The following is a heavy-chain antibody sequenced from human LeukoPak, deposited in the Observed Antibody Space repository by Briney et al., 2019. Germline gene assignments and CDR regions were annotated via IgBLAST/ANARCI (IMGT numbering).Heavy chain of an antibody. J-gene: IGHJ4*02. CDR2: ISGSGGST. D-gene: IGHD3-22*01. CDR3: AKDVDYHDSSGYSDY. CDR1: GFTFSSYG. V-gene: IGHV3-23*01. Sequence: GGSLRLSCAASGFTFSSYGMSWVRQAPGKGLEWVSAISGSGGSTYYADSVKGRFTISRDNSKNTLYLQMNSLRAEDTAVYYCAKDVDYHDSSGYSDYWGQGTLVTVAS.